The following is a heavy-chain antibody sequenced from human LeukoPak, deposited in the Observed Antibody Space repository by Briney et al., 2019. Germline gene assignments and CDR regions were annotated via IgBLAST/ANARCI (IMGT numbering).Heavy chain of an antibody. CDR3: ARRKWADSSSPGSHYYYMDV. V-gene: IGHV5-51*01. CDR1: GYSFSNYW. J-gene: IGHJ6*03. CDR2: IYPDESNT. Sequence: GESLKISCMGSGYSFSNYWIGWVRQRPGKGLEWMGIIYPDESNTRYSPSFQGQVTISADKSITTAYLQWSSLKASDTAMYYCARRKWADSSSPGSHYYYMDVWXKGTTVTVSS. D-gene: IGHD6-6*01.